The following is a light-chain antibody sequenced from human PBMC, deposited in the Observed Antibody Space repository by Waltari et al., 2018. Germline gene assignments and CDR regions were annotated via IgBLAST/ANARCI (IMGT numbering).Light chain of an antibody. V-gene: IGKV3-15*01. CDR2: GAS. J-gene: IGKJ1*01. CDR3: QQYNNWPRT. Sequence: DIVMTQSPATLSVSPGATATLSCRARQSVSSNLAWYQQKPGQAPRLLIYGASTRAAGIPARFSGSGSGTEFTLTISSLQSEDFAVYYCQQYNNWPRTFGQGTKVEIK. CDR1: QSVSSN.